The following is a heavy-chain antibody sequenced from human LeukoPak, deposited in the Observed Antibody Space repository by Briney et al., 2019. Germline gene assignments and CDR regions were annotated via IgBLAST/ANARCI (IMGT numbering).Heavy chain of an antibody. V-gene: IGHV1-46*01. Sequence: ASVKVSCKASGYTFTSYYMHWARQAPGQGLEWMGIINPSGGSTSYAQKFQGRVTMTRDTSTSTVYMELSSLRSEDTAVYYCARGGRTGYYGSGSYYNPFDYWGQGTLVTVSS. J-gene: IGHJ4*02. CDR3: ARGGRTGYYGSGSYYNPFDY. CDR2: INPSGGST. CDR1: GYTFTSYY. D-gene: IGHD3-10*01.